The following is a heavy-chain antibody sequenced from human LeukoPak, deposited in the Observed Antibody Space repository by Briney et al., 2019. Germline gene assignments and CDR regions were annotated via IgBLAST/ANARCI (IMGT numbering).Heavy chain of an antibody. CDR3: ARAARLKYGDYFDY. CDR2: IHYSGST. J-gene: IGHJ4*02. CDR1: GGSISSYY. Sequence: SATLSLTCTVSGGSISSYYWSWIRQPPGKGLEWIGYIHYSGSTNYNPSLKSRVTISVDTSKNQFSLKLSSVTAADTAVYYCARAARLKYGDYFDYWGQGTLVTVSS. D-gene: IGHD2-2*01. V-gene: IGHV4-59*01.